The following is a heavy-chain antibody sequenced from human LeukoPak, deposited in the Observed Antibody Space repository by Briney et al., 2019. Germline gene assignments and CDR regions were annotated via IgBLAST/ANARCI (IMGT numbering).Heavy chain of an antibody. V-gene: IGHV4-39*01. CDR3: ASPGYSSGWYEYYFDY. J-gene: IGHJ4*02. CDR1: GGSLSSSSYY. CDR2: IYYSGST. D-gene: IGHD6-19*01. Sequence: SETLSLTCTVSGGSLSSSSYYWGWIRQPPGKGLEWIGSIYYSGSTYYNPSLKSRVTISVDTSKNQFSLKLSSVTAADTAVYYCASPGYSSGWYEYYFDYWGQGTLVTVSS.